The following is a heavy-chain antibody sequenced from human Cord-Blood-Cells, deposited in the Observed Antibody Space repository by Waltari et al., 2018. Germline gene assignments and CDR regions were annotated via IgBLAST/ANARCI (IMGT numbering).Heavy chain of an antibody. CDR3: ARDRDYDSSGYWFDP. CDR2: ISSSSSTI. CDR1: GFTFSSYS. D-gene: IGHD3-22*01. V-gene: IGHV3-48*02. J-gene: IGHJ5*02. Sequence: EVQLVESGGGLVQPGGSLRLPCAASGFTFSSYSMNWVRQAPGKGLEWVSYISSSSSTIYYADSVKGRFTISRDNAKNSLYLQMNSLRDEDTAVYYCARDRDYDSSGYWFDPWGQGTLVTVSS.